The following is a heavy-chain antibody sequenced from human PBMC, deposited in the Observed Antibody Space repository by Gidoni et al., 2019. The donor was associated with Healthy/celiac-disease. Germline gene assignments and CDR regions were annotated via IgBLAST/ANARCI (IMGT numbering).Heavy chain of an antibody. V-gene: IGHV3-23*01. CDR1: GFTFSSYA. Sequence: EVQLLESGGGLVQPGGSLRLSCAASGFTFSSYAMSWVRQAPGKGLEWVSAISGSGGSTYYADSVKGRFTISRDNSKNTLYLQMNSLRAEDTAVYYCAKDLRRITIFGVVIGVSYFDYWGQGTLVTVSS. CDR3: AKDLRRITIFGVVIGVSYFDY. CDR2: ISGSGGST. J-gene: IGHJ4*02. D-gene: IGHD3-3*01.